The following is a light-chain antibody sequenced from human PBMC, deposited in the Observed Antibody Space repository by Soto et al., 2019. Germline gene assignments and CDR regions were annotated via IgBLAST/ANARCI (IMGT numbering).Light chain of an antibody. CDR2: AAS. V-gene: IGKV3-15*01. Sequence: IVLMQSQATCSVSPGKKATLSCGASQSVSSNFAWYQQKPGQAPRLLIYAASTSATGIPARFSGSGSGTEFTLTISSLRSEDFAVYYCQQYNKWTLFTFGGGTKVDIK. J-gene: IGKJ4*01. CDR1: QSVSSN. CDR3: QQYNKWTLFT.